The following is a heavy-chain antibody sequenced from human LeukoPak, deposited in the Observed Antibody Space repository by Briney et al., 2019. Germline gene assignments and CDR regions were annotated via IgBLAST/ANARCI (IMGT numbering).Heavy chain of an antibody. J-gene: IGHJ4*02. CDR2: ISAYTGNT. CDR1: GYTFTTYG. CDR3: ARGGAIANDY. V-gene: IGHV1-18*01. D-gene: IGHD6-13*01. Sequence: ASVKVSCKASGYTFTTYGISWVRQAPGQGLEWMGWISAYTGNTNYTQNLQCRVTMTTDTSTSTAYMELRSLGSDDTAVYYCARGGAIANDYWGQGTLVTVSS.